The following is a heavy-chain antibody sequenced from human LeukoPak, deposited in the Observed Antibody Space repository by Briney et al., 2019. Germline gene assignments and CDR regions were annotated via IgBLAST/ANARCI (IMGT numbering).Heavy chain of an antibody. CDR3: ARHLLRHFDWFHYGMDV. CDR2: IDPSASYT. Sequence: GDSLKISCKGSGYSFTSYWISWVRQMPGKGLEWMGRIDPSASYTNYSPSFQGHVTISADKSISTAYLQWSSLKASDTAMYYCARHLLRHFDWFHYGMDVWGKGTTVTVSS. J-gene: IGHJ6*04. CDR1: GYSFTSYW. V-gene: IGHV5-10-1*01. D-gene: IGHD3-9*01.